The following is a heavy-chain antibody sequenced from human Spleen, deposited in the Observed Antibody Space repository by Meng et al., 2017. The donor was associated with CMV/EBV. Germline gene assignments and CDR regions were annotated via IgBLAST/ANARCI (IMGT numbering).Heavy chain of an antibody. CDR1: GNIFTKNG. J-gene: IGHJ4*02. CDR3: AMGGDYGDYHDPFDY. D-gene: IGHD4-17*01. CDR2: ISADNQNT. V-gene: IGHV1-18*01. Sequence: GNIFTKNGISWVRQAPGQRLEWMGWISADNQNTNLVQRFQGRVTMTIETSTNTAYVELRSLRSDDTAVYYCAMGGDYGDYHDPFDYWGQGTLVTVS.